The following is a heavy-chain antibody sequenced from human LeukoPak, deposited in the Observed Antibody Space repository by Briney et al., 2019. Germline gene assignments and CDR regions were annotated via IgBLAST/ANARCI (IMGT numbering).Heavy chain of an antibody. Sequence: GGSLRLSCAASGFTFSSYAMSWVRQAPGKGLEWVSAISGSGGSTYYADSVKGRFTISRDNSKNTLYLQMNSQRAEDTAVYYCAKTSEKVIVTRYYFDYWGQGTLVTVSS. J-gene: IGHJ4*02. CDR1: GFTFSSYA. CDR3: AKTSEKVIVTRYYFDY. D-gene: IGHD3-16*02. CDR2: ISGSGGST. V-gene: IGHV3-23*01.